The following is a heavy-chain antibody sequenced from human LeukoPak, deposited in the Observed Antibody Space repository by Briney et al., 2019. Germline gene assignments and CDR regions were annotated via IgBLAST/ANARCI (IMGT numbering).Heavy chain of an antibody. Sequence: SETLSLTCTVSGGSISSYYWSWIRQPPGKGLDWIGRIYTSGSTNYNPFLKSRVTMSVDTSKNQFSLKLSSVTAADTAVYYCALDYDSSGCFDYWGQGTLVTVSS. J-gene: IGHJ4*02. D-gene: IGHD3-22*01. CDR3: ALDYDSSGCFDY. V-gene: IGHV4-4*07. CDR1: GGSISSYY. CDR2: IYTSGST.